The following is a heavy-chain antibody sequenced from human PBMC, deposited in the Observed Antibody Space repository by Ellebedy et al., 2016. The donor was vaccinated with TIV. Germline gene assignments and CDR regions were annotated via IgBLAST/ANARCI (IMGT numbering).Heavy chain of an antibody. Sequence: GGSLRLXCAASGFTFSNYWMNWIRQAPGKGLEWVANIKEDGSERSYVDSVKGRFTISRDNAKNSLYLQMNSLRAEDTAVYYCVGAGYYFDYWGQGTLVTVSS. CDR1: GFTFSNYW. D-gene: IGHD3-10*01. CDR2: IKEDGSER. V-gene: IGHV3-7*01. CDR3: VGAGYYFDY. J-gene: IGHJ4*02.